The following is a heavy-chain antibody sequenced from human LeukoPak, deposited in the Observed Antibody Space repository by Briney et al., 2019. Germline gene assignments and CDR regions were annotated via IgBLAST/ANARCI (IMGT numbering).Heavy chain of an antibody. J-gene: IGHJ4*02. Sequence: SETLSLTCTVSGGSISSSSYYWGWIRQPPGKGLEWIGSIYYSGSTYYNPSLKSRVTISVDTSKNQFSLKLSPVTAADTAVYYCARHKYYYDRFDYWGQGTLVTVSS. D-gene: IGHD3-22*01. CDR1: GGSISSSSYY. CDR2: IYYSGST. CDR3: ARHKYYYDRFDY. V-gene: IGHV4-39*01.